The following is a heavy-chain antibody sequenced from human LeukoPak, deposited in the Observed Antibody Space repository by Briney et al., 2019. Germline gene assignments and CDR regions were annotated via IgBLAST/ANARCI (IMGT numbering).Heavy chain of an antibody. D-gene: IGHD6-19*01. V-gene: IGHV3-23*01. Sequence: GGSLRLSCAASGFTFSSYAMSWVRQAPGKGLEWVSAISGSGGSTYYADSVKGRFTISRDNSKNTLYLQMNSLRAEDTAVYYCAGGLAVAGTFDYWGQGTLVTVSS. CDR3: AGGLAVAGTFDY. CDR1: GFTFSSYA. CDR2: ISGSGGST. J-gene: IGHJ4*02.